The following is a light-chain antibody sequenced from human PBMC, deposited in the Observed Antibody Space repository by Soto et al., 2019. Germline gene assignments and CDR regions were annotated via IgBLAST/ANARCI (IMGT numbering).Light chain of an antibody. J-gene: IGKJ4*01. V-gene: IGKV3-15*01. CDR1: HSVSRN. CDR3: HQDNNWPLT. Sequence: EVVMTQSPATLSVSPGERATLSCRASHSVSRNVAWYQKTPGQAPILLIYDGSTRATGTPDRFSATGSGTEFTLTISSLQSEDVALYCCHQDNNWPLTFVGGTNLEIK. CDR2: DGS.